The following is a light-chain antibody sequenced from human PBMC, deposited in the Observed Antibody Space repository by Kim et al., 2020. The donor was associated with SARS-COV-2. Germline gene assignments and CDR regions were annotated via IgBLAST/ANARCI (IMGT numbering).Light chain of an antibody. CDR1: GSNIGSAYV. J-gene: IGLJ3*02. CDR3: QSYDSNLRGAV. V-gene: IGLV1-40*01. CDR2: SND. Sequence: QRVTISFYGTGSNIGSAYVVHWYHQLPGAAPKVVIYSNDKRPSGVPDRFSGSQSGPSASLAITGLQPDDEGYYYCQSYDSNLRGAVFGGGTRLTVL.